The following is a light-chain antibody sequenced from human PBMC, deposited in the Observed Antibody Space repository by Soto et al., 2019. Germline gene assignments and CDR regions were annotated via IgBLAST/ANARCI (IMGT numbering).Light chain of an antibody. CDR2: GAS. J-gene: IGKJ5*01. CDR1: PSVTNY. V-gene: IGKV3-11*01. Sequence: EIVLTQSPATLSLSPVERATLSCRASPSVTNYLAWYQQKPGRAPRLLIYGASNRATGIPARFSGSGAGTDFTLTISSLEPEDFAVYYCQQRNIWPPVTFGQGTRLEIK. CDR3: QQRNIWPPVT.